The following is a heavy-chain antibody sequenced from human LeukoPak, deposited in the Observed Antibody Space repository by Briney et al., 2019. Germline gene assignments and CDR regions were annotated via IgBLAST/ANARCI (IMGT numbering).Heavy chain of an antibody. V-gene: IGHV3-23*01. CDR2: MSGTGGTS. Sequence: GGSLRLSCAASGFKFSDYAMNWVRQAPGKGLEWVSGMSGTGGTSYYADSAKGRFTISRDNSKSTLDLQMNSLRAEDTTVYYCAKWVPRSLESIYGMDVWGQGTTVIVSS. J-gene: IGHJ6*02. D-gene: IGHD3-3*01. CDR1: GFKFSDYA. CDR3: AKWVPRSLESIYGMDV.